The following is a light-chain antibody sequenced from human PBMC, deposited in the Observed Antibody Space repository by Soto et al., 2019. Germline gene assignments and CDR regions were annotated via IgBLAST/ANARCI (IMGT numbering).Light chain of an antibody. CDR2: GAS. CDR1: QTVTSNY. J-gene: IGKJ1*01. V-gene: IGKV3-20*01. CDR3: QQYAGSPST. Sequence: EIVLTQSPGTLSLSPGERATLSCRASQTVTSNYLAWYQRKPGQAPRLLIYGASSRATDIPDRFSGSGSGTDFTLIITRLEPEDFAVYFCQQYAGSPSTFGQGTKVDSK.